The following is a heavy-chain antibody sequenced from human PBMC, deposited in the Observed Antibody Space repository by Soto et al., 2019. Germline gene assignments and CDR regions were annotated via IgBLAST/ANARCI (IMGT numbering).Heavy chain of an antibody. CDR1: GGSISSGGYY. CDR3: ARVTAAAGTPWFDP. V-gene: IGHV4-31*03. J-gene: IGHJ5*02. Sequence: PSETLSLTCTVPGGSISSGGYYWSWIRQHPGKGLEWIGYIYYSGSTYYNPSLKSRVTISVDTSKNQFSLKLSSVTAADTAVYYCARVTAAAGTPWFDPWGQGTLVTVSS. D-gene: IGHD6-13*01. CDR2: IYYSGST.